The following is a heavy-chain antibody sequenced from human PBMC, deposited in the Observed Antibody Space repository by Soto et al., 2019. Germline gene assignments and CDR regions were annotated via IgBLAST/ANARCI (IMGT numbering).Heavy chain of an antibody. J-gene: IGHJ4*02. CDR3: ARDTDSDTWNDPFDY. Sequence: DVQLVESGGGLVQPGRSLRLSCAASGVIFDDFAMHWVRQAPGKGLEWVSGISWNSGSTDYAASVKGRFIISRDNARNSLYLQMNSLRPEDTALYYCARDTDSDTWNDPFDYWGQGALVIGS. V-gene: IGHV3-9*01. CDR2: ISWNSGST. CDR1: GVIFDDFA. D-gene: IGHD1-1*01.